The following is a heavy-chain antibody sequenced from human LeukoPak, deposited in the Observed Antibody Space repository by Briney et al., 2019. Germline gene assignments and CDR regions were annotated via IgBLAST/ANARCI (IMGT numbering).Heavy chain of an antibody. V-gene: IGHV3-33*06. Sequence: GGSLRLSCAASGFTFSSYGMHWVRPAPGKGLEWVAVIWYDGSNKYYADSVKGRFTISRDNSKNTLYLQMNSLRAEDTAVYYCAKDHGDIVVVPAATAPDYWGQGTLVTVSS. CDR1: GFTFSSYG. CDR3: AKDHGDIVVVPAATAPDY. CDR2: IWYDGSNK. D-gene: IGHD2-2*01. J-gene: IGHJ4*02.